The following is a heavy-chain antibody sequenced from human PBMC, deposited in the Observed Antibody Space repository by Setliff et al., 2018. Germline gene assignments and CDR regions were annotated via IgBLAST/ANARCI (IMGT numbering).Heavy chain of an antibody. J-gene: IGHJ3*02. CDR1: GFIFSNYF. Sequence: PGGSLRLSCESSGFIFSNYFMSWFRQAPGKGLEWLSYVTTTGGFTKEADSVRGRFSVSRDNSKKSVYLQIDDLRAEDTALYFCAKGGDWDDQHYAFDIWGQGTMVTVSS. D-gene: IGHD1-1*01. CDR2: VTTTGGFT. CDR3: AKGGDWDDQHYAFDI. V-gene: IGHV3-11*03.